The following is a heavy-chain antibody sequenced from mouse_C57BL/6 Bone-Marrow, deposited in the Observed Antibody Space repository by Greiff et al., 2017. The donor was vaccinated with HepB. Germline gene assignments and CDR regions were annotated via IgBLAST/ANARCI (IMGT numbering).Heavy chain of an antibody. CDR1: GFTFSSYA. J-gene: IGHJ2*01. CDR3: TRDYYSIDY. D-gene: IGHD2-12*01. Sequence: EVKLVESGEGLVKPGGSLKLSCAASGFTFSSYAMSWVRQTPEKRLEWVAYISSGGDYIYYADTVKGRLTISRDNARNTLYLQMSSLKSEDTAMYYCTRDYYSIDYWGQGTTLTVSS. V-gene: IGHV5-9-1*02. CDR2: ISSGGDYI.